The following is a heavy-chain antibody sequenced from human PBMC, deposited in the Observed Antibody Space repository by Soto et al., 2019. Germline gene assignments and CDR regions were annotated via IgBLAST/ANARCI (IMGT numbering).Heavy chain of an antibody. J-gene: IGHJ4*02. Sequence: GASVKVSCKASGYTFTSYAMHWVRQAPGQRLERMGWINAGNGNTKYSQKFQGRVTITRDTSASTAYMELSSLRSEDTAVYYFARGSCSGGSCYPAAFDYWGQGTLVTVSS. CDR1: GYTFTSYA. CDR2: INAGNGNT. D-gene: IGHD2-15*01. V-gene: IGHV1-3*01. CDR3: ARGSCSGGSCYPAAFDY.